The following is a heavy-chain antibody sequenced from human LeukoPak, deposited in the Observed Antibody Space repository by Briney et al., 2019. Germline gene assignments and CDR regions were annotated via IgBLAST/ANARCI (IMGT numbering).Heavy chain of an antibody. CDR1: GFTFSNYW. CDR2: IKRDGSEK. Sequence: GGSLRLSCAASGFTFSNYWVTWVRQAPGKGLEWVSNIKRDGSEKYYVDSVKGRFTISRDNAKNSLYLQMNSLRAEDTAVYYCARDRRAGGYRSFDYRGQGTLVTVSS. CDR3: ARDRRAGGYRSFDY. V-gene: IGHV3-7*01. D-gene: IGHD6-19*01. J-gene: IGHJ4*02.